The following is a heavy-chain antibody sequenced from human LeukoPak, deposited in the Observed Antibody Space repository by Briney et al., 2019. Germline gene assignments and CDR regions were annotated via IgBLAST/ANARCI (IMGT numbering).Heavy chain of an antibody. J-gene: IGHJ3*02. CDR2: IYYSGST. D-gene: IGHD3-22*01. Sequence: SETLSLTCTVSGGSISSYYWSWIRQPPGKGLEWIGYIYYSGSTNYNPSLKSRVTISVDTSKNQFSLKLSSVTAADTAVYYCARDSAYDSSGYYYLYAFDICGQGTMVTVSS. V-gene: IGHV4-59*01. CDR1: GGSISSYY. CDR3: ARDSAYDSSGYYYLYAFDI.